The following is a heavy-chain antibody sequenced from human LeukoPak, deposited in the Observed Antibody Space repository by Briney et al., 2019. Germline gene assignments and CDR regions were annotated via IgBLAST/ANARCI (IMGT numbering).Heavy chain of an antibody. CDR3: ARGLAAAGPGPDY. V-gene: IGHV1-2*02. J-gene: IGHJ4*02. CDR2: INPNSGGT. D-gene: IGHD6-25*01. Sequence: ASVKVSCKASGYTFTGYYMHWVRQAPGQGLEWMGWINPNSGGTNYAQKFQGRVTMTRDTSISTAYMELSRLRSDDTAVYYCARGLAAAGPGPDYWGQGTLVTVSS. CDR1: GYTFTGYY.